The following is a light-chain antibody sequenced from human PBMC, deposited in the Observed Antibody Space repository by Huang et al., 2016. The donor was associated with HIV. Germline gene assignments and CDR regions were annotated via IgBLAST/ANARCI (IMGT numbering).Light chain of an antibody. CDR3: QQYNKWPPYT. CDR1: QSVSSY. Sequence: EIVLTQSPATLSLSPGERATLSCRASQSVSSYLAWYQQKPGQAPRLLIYGASVRLPGIPDRFRGSGSGTEFSLTISSLQSEDFAVYYCQQYNKWPPYTYGQGTKLEIK. CDR2: GAS. V-gene: IGKV3-15*01. J-gene: IGKJ2*01.